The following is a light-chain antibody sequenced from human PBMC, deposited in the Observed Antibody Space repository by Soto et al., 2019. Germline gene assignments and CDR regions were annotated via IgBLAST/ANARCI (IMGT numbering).Light chain of an antibody. CDR1: QSLVHSTGNTY. J-gene: IGKJ2*01. Sequence: DAVMTQSPLSLPVTLGQPASISCRSSQSLVHSTGNTYLNWFQQRPGQSPRRLIYKVSNRDSGVPDRFSGSASGTDFILKISRVEAEDIGVYYCMQATQWPYTFGQGTKLEI. CDR2: KVS. V-gene: IGKV2-30*02. CDR3: MQATQWPYT.